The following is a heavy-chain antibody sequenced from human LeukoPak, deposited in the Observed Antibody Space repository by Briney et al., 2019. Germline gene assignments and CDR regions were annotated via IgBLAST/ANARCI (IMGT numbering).Heavy chain of an antibody. D-gene: IGHD2-15*01. CDR2: IYYSGST. Sequence: SETLSLTCNVSGGSVSSGSYYWSWIRQPPGKGLEWIGYIYYSGSTNYNPSLKSRVTISVDTSKNQFSLKLSSVTAADTAVYYCARDSGDCSGGSCYSFVDYWGQGTLVTVSS. J-gene: IGHJ4*02. V-gene: IGHV4-61*01. CDR1: GGSVSSGSYY. CDR3: ARDSGDCSGGSCYSFVDY.